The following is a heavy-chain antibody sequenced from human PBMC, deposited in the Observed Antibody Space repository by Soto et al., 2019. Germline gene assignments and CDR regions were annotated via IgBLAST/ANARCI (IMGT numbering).Heavy chain of an antibody. CDR3: ATGKALRYFDWLTLN. Sequence: EVQLLESGGGLVQPGGSLRLSCAASGFTFSSYAMSWVRQAPGKGLEWVSAFSGSGGSTYYADSVKGRFTISRDNSKNTLYLQMNSLRAEDTAVYYCATGKALRYFDWLTLNWGQGTLVTVSS. D-gene: IGHD3-9*01. CDR2: FSGSGGST. J-gene: IGHJ4*02. CDR1: GFTFSSYA. V-gene: IGHV3-23*01.